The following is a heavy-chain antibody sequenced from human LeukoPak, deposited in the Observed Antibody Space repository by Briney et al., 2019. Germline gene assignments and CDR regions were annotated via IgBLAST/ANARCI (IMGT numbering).Heavy chain of an antibody. J-gene: IGHJ1*01. V-gene: IGHV7-4-1*02. CDR2: INTNTGNP. Sequence: ASVTVSCKASGYTFTSYAMNWVRQAPGQGLEWMGWINTNTGNPTYAQGFTGRFVFSLDTSVSTAYLQISSLKAEDTAVYYCARESDYYDSSGYLGYFQHWGQGTLVTVSS. CDR3: ARESDYYDSSGYLGYFQH. D-gene: IGHD3-22*01. CDR1: GYTFTSYA.